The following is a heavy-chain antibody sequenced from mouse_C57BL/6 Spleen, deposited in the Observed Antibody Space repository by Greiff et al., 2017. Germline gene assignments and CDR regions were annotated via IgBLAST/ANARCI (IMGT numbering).Heavy chain of an antibody. D-gene: IGHD1-1*01. V-gene: IGHV10-3*01. CDR2: IRSKSSNYAT. CDR3: VRDRALPGIYAMDY. J-gene: IGHJ4*01. CDR1: GFTFNTYA. Sequence: EVQLVESGGGLVQPKGSLKLSCAASGFTFNTYAMHWVRQAPGKGLEWVARIRSKSSNYATYYADSVKDRFTISRDDSKSMLYLQMNNLKTEDTAMYYCVRDRALPGIYAMDYWGQGTSVTVSS.